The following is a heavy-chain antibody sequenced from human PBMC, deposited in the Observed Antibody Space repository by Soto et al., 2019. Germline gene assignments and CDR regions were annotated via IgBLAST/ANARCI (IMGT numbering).Heavy chain of an antibody. Sequence: GASVKVSCRAAGYTCTSYSIHWVRQATGQRLEWMGWINPNNGNTSYAQKFQGRVTMTRNTSISTAYMELSSLRSEDTAVYYCARGRMVRGVIIIRSYYMDVWGKGTTVTVSS. CDR1: GYTCTSYS. CDR3: ARGRMVRGVIIIRSYYMDV. CDR2: INPNNGNT. V-gene: IGHV1-8*02. J-gene: IGHJ6*03. D-gene: IGHD3-10*01.